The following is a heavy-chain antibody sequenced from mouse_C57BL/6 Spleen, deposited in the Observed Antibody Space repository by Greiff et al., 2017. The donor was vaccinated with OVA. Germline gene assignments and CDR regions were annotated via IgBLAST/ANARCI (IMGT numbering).Heavy chain of an antibody. CDR1: GFNIKNTY. D-gene: IGHD2-2*01. CDR2: IDPANGNT. J-gene: IGHJ4*01. V-gene: IGHV14-3*01. CDR3: AVATMVTTGLYYAMDY. Sequence: VQLQQSVAELVRPGASVKLSCTASGFNIKNTYMHWVKQRPEQGLEWIGRIDPANGNTKYAPKFQGKATITADTSSNTAYLQLSSLTSEDTAIYYCAVATMVTTGLYYAMDYWGQGTSVTVSS.